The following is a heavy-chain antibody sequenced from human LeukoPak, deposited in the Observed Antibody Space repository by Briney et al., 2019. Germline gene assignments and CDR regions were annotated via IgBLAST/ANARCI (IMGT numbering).Heavy chain of an antibody. V-gene: IGHV4-34*01. D-gene: IGHD3-22*01. J-gene: IGHJ4*02. CDR3: ARGIPDYYDSSGLGY. CDR1: GGSFSVYY. Sequence: SDTLSLICAVYGGSFSVYYWIWIRQPPGKGLEWIGEINHSGSTKYNPSLKSRVTISVDTSKDQLSLKLSSVTAADTAVYYCARGIPDYYDSSGLGYWGQGTLVTVSS. CDR2: INHSGST.